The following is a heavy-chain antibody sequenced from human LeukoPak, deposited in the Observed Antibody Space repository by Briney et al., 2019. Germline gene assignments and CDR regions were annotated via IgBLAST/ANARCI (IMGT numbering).Heavy chain of an antibody. CDR3: ARGGVYFEY. Sequence: SQTLSLTCTVSGGSISSGGYYWSWIRQHPGKGLEWIGHIYYSGTSFYNPSLTSRVTISVDTSKNQFSLKLTSVTAADTAVYYCARGGVYFEYWGQGTLVTVSS. CDR2: IYYSGTS. V-gene: IGHV4-31*03. J-gene: IGHJ4*02. CDR1: GGSISSGGYY. D-gene: IGHD3-16*01.